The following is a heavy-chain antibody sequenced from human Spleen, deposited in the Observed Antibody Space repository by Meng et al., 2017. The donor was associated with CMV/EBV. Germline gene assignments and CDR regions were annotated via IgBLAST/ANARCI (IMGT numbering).Heavy chain of an antibody. CDR3: ARAPQYDFWSGYYPGWYFDL. CDR1: GFTFNSYS. CDR2: ISYDGISK. Sequence: GESLKISCAASGFTFNSYSMHWVRQAPGKGLEWVTVISYDGISKYYIDSVKGRFTISRDNSKNTVYLQMDSLRPEDTAVYYCARAPQYDFWSGYYPGWYFDLWGRGTLVTVSS. J-gene: IGHJ2*01. D-gene: IGHD3-3*01. V-gene: IGHV3-30*14.